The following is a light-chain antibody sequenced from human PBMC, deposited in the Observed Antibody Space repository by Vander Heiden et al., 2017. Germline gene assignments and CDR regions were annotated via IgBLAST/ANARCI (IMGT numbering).Light chain of an antibody. J-gene: IGKJ4*01. CDR3: KQSYRTPRIT. CDR2: AAS. CDR1: QSISSY. V-gene: IGKV1-39*01. Sequence: DIQMTQSPSSLSASVGDRVTITCRASQSISSYLNWYQQKPGKAPKLLIYAASSLQSGVPSRFSGSGSGTDFTLTISSLQPEEFATYYCKQSYRTPRITFGGGTKVEIK.